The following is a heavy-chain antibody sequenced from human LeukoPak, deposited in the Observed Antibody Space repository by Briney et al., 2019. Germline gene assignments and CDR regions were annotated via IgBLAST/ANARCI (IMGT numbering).Heavy chain of an antibody. CDR1: GYTFTGYY. Sequence: ASVKVSCKASGYTFTGYYMHWVRQAPGQGPEWMGWINPNSGGTNYAQKFQGRVTMTRDTSISTAYMELSRLRSDDTAVYYCARSNPFWSGYPFDYWGQGTLVTVSS. CDR3: ARSNPFWSGYPFDY. V-gene: IGHV1-2*02. D-gene: IGHD3-3*01. J-gene: IGHJ4*02. CDR2: INPNSGGT.